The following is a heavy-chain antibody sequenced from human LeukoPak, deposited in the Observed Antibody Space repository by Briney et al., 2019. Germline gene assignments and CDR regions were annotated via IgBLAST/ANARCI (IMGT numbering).Heavy chain of an antibody. D-gene: IGHD3-10*01. CDR3: ARAARLVNFGSGISHSPGYDY. CDR1: GGSFSGYY. CDR2: IHHSGST. Sequence: SETLSLTCAVYGGSFSGYYWSWFRQPPGKGLEWIGEIHHSGSTNYNPSLKSRVTISLDTSENQFSLKLSSVTAADTAVYYCARAARLVNFGSGISHSPGYDYWGQGTLVTVSS. V-gene: IGHV4-34*01. J-gene: IGHJ4*02.